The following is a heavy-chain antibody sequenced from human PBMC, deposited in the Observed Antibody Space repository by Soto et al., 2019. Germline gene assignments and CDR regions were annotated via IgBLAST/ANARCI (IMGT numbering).Heavy chain of an antibody. V-gene: IGHV1-69*01. CDR3: ARATAAAGMWYIPRLYGMDV. J-gene: IGHJ6*02. CDR1: GGTFSSYA. D-gene: IGHD6-13*01. CDR2: IIPIFGTA. Sequence: ASVKVSCKASGGTFSSYAISWVRQAPGQGLEWMGGIIPIFGTANYAQKFQGRVTITADESTSTAYMELSSLRSEDTAVYYCARATAAAGMWYIPRLYGMDVWGQGTTVTVSS.